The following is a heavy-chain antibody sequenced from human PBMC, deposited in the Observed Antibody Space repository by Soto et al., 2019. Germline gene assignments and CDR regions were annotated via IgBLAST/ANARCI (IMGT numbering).Heavy chain of an antibody. Sequence: AGGSLRLSCAASGFTFDDYGMSWVRQAPGKGLEWVSGINWNGGSTGYADSVKGRFTISRDNAKNSLYLQMNSLRAEDTAVYYCTRPVDQMLLYNWGQGTLVTVSS. D-gene: IGHD2-2*01. CDR3: TRPVDQMLLYN. V-gene: IGHV3-20*04. J-gene: IGHJ4*02. CDR1: GFTFDDYG. CDR2: INWNGGST.